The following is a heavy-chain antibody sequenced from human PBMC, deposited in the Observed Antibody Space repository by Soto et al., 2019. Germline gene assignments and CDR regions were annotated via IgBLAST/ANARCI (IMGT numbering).Heavy chain of an antibody. J-gene: IGHJ3*02. CDR2: ISGSGGST. CDR3: AKDRKRITMVRGVIGAFDI. CDR1: GFTFSSYA. Sequence: GGSLRLSCAASGFTFSSYAMSWVRQAPGKGLEWVSAISGSGGSTYYADSVKGRFTISRDNSKNTLYLQMNSLRAEDTAVYYCAKDRKRITMVRGVIGAFDIWGQGTMVTVSS. D-gene: IGHD3-10*01. V-gene: IGHV3-23*01.